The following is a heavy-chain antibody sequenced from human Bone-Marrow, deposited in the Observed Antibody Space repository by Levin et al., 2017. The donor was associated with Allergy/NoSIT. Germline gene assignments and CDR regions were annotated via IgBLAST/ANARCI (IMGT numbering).Heavy chain of an antibody. J-gene: IGHJ4*02. CDR3: ARDILAAGTRHFDY. CDR2: IYYSGST. V-gene: IGHV4-30-4*01. Sequence: SETLSLTCTVSGGSISSGDYYWSWIRQPPGKGLEWIGYIYYSGSTYYNPSLKSRVTISVDTSKNQFSLKLSSVTAADTAVYYCARDILAAGTRHFDYWGQGTLVTVSS. CDR1: GGSISSGDYY. D-gene: IGHD6-13*01.